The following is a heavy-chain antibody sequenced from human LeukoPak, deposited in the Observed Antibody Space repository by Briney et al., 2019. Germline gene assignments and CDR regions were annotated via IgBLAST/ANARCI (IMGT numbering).Heavy chain of an antibody. CDR1: GFTFSNYA. J-gene: IGHJ4*02. D-gene: IGHD4-17*01. CDR2: ISYDGSNK. V-gene: IGHV3-30-3*01. CDR3: AMGVWGAVTVTTALGY. Sequence: GRSLRISCAASGFTFSNYAMHWVRQAPGKGLEWVAVISYDGSNKYYADSVKGRFTISRDNSKNTLSVQVNSLRAEDTAVYYCAMGVWGAVTVTTALGYWGQGTLVTVSS.